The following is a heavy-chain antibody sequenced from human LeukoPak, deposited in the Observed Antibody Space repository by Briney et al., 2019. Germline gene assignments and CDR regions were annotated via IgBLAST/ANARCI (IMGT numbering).Heavy chain of an antibody. CDR3: ARDLAPYSSSWAHY. CDR2: INPNSGGT. Sequence: ASVKVSCKASGYTFTGYYMHWVRQAPGQGLEWMGWINPNSGGTNYAQKFQGRVTMTRDTSISTAYMELSRLRSDDTAVYYCARDLAPYSSSWAHYWGQGTLVTVSS. D-gene: IGHD6-6*01. J-gene: IGHJ4*02. CDR1: GYTFTGYY. V-gene: IGHV1-2*02.